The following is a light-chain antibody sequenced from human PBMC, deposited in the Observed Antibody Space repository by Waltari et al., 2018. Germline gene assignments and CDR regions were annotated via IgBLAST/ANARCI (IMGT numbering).Light chain of an antibody. J-gene: IGLJ3*02. V-gene: IGLV3-21*04. CDR3: QVWDNYVDVVV. CDR2: YDK. CDR1: HIGTKR. Sequence: SYVLTQAPSVSVAPGKTARITCGGPHIGTKRVPWYQQRPGQAPVLVMYYDKDRPSGIPERFSGANSGNTATLTIRRVEVGDEADYYCQVWDNYVDVVVFGGGTKLTVL.